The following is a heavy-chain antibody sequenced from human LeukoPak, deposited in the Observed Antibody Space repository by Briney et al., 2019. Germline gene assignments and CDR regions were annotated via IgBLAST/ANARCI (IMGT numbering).Heavy chain of an antibody. V-gene: IGHV4-4*09. CDR3: ARDPGLWQLAD. J-gene: IGHJ4*02. D-gene: IGHD3-3*02. CDR2: IYTSGST. CDR1: GASLTSYY. Sequence: PSETRSLTCTVSGASLTSYYWSWIRQPPGKGPEWIGYIYTSGSTNYHPTPRTGVTISVDTPKSQLSLTLSAVTAADTAVYFCARDPGLWQLADWGQGTLVTVSS.